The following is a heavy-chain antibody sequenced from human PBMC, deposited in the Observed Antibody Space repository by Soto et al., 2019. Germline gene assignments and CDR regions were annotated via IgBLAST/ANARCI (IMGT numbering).Heavy chain of an antibody. Sequence: QVQLQESGPGLVKPSETLSLMCTVSGGSISSYYWSWIRQPPGKGLEWIGYIYYSGSTNYNPSLKSRSTIAVDTSKNQCSRKLSSVTAADTAVYYCARERRDGYKHYFDYWGQGTLVTVSS. V-gene: IGHV4-59*01. CDR3: ARERRDGYKHYFDY. D-gene: IGHD5-12*01. CDR2: IYYSGST. J-gene: IGHJ4*02. CDR1: GGSISSYY.